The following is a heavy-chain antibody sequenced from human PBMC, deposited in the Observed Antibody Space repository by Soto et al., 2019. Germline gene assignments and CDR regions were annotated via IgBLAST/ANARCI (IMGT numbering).Heavy chain of an antibody. CDR2: ISSSSSYI. D-gene: IGHD2-2*01. CDR1: GFTFSSYS. J-gene: IGHJ6*03. CDR3: ARDPSMYPSYMDV. V-gene: IGHV3-21*01. Sequence: GGSLRLSCAASGFTFSSYSMNWVRQAPGKGLEWVSSISSSSSYIYYADSVKGRFTISRDNAKNSLYLQMNSLRAEDTAVYYCARDPSMYPSYMDVWGKGTTVTVSS.